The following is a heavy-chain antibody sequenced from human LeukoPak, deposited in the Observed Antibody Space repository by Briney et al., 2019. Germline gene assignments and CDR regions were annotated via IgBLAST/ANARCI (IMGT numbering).Heavy chain of an antibody. J-gene: IGHJ6*03. CDR1: GYTFTSYD. CDR3: ARREIVVVPAAINVYYYYYYMDV. D-gene: IGHD2-2*02. V-gene: IGHV1-8*01. CDR2: MNPNSGNT. Sequence: ASVKVSCKASGYTFTSYDINWVRQAPGQGLEWMGWMNPNSGNTGYAQKFQGRVTMTRNTSISTAYMELSSLRSEDTAVYYCARREIVVVPAAINVYYYYYYMDVWGKGTTVTISS.